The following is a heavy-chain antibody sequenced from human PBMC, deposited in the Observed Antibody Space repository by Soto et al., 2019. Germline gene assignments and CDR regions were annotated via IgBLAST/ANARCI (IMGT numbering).Heavy chain of an antibody. CDR3: ARDGVVPTMD. CDR2: INPKSGGT. Sequence: QVQMVQSGAEVKKPGASVKVSCKASGNSFTGYYVHWVRQAPGQGLEGMGWINPKSGGTNYAQKFQGRVTRTRDTSINTAYMELSSLRSDDTAVYFCARDGVVPTMDWGQGTLVTVSS. CDR1: GNSFTGYY. V-gene: IGHV1-2*02. D-gene: IGHD5-12*01. J-gene: IGHJ4*02.